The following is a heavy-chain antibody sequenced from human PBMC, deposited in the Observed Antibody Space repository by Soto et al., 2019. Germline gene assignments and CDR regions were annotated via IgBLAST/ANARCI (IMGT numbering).Heavy chain of an antibody. CDR3: MSRDEDIQFFQH. CDR2: VSGNGRVT. J-gene: IGHJ1*01. V-gene: IGHV3-23*01. D-gene: IGHD2-21*01. Sequence: EVQLLESGGGLVQPGGSLSLSCAASGLTFSHNAMTWVRQAPGKRLEWVSTVSGNGRVTYYTDSVKGLFTISRDNSKNTMYIQINSRRTGDTAVKYSMSRDEDIQFFQHWGQGTLLTVSS. CDR1: GLTFSHNA.